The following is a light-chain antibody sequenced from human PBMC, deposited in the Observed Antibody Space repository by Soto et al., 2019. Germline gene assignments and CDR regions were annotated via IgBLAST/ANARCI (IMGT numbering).Light chain of an antibody. J-gene: IGLJ1*01. V-gene: IGLV2-14*01. CDR2: DVY. CDR1: SSDVGGSNY. CDR3: SSYTTSSSYV. Sequence: QSVLTQPASVSGSPGQSTTISCTGTSSDVGGSNYVSWYQQHPGKAPKLLIFDVYSRPSGISNRFSGSKSGNTASLTISGLQAEDEADYYCSSYTTSSSYVFGAGTKVTVL.